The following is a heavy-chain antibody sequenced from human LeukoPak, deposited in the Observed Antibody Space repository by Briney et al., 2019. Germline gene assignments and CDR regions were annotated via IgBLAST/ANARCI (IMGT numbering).Heavy chain of an antibody. CDR2: IKEDGSEK. Sequence: GGSLRLSCAASGFIFSTYWMSWVRQAPGKGLEWVANIKEDGSEKYYVDSVKGRFTISRDNSKNTLYLQMNSLRDEDAAVYQCTRVQAGRSGHMDVWGRGTTVTVSS. CDR3: TRVQAGRSGHMDV. D-gene: IGHD2-8*02. V-gene: IGHV3-7*02. J-gene: IGHJ6*02. CDR1: GFIFSTYW.